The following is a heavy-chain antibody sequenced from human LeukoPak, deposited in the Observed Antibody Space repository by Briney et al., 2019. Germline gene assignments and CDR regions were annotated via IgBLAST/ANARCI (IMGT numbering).Heavy chain of an antibody. CDR2: ISTSGIYI. J-gene: IGHJ4*02. CDR3: ARDQDWNDRGGLDY. V-gene: IGHV3-21*01. CDR1: GFTFSSYS. D-gene: IGHD1-1*01. Sequence: GGSLRLSCAASGFTFSSYSMNWVRQAPGKGLEWVSFISTSGIYIYYTESLKGRFTVSRDNARNSLYLQMNSLRAEDTAVYYCARDQDWNDRGGLDYWGQGTLVTVSS.